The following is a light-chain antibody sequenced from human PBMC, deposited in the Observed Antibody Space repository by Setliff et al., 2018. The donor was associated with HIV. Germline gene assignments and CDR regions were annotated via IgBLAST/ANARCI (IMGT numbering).Light chain of an antibody. CDR3: SSYAGSNKGV. Sequence: QSALTQPASVSGSPGQSISISCTGSINDVGGFDRVSWYQQHPNKAPKLIIYDVTSRPSGISDRFSGSKSGNTASLTVSGLQAEDEADYYCSSYAGSNKGVFGTGTKVTVL. V-gene: IGLV2-14*03. CDR2: DVT. CDR1: INDVGGFDR. J-gene: IGLJ1*01.